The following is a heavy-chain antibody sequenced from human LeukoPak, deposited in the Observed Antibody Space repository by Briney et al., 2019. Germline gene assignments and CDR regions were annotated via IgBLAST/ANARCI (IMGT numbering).Heavy chain of an antibody. V-gene: IGHV3-48*01. CDR1: GFIFSNYG. D-gene: IGHD5-24*01. Sequence: GGSLRLSCTASGFIFSNYGMNWVRQAPGKGLEWISYIRGNSETIHYADSEKGRFTISRDNAKNSLSLQMTSLRAEDTAVYYCVRGQDGIDNWFDPWGQGTLVTVAS. CDR2: IRGNSETI. CDR3: VRGQDGIDNWFDP. J-gene: IGHJ5*02.